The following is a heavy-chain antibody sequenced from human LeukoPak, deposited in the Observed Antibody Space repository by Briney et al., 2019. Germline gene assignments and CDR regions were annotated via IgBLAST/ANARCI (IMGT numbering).Heavy chain of an antibody. CDR2: IKQDGSDT. CDR3: ARDLGVGGIMITFGGVLDY. D-gene: IGHD3-16*01. CDR1: GFTFSSYW. Sequence: GGSLRLSCAASGFTFSSYWMSWVRQAPGKGLEWVANIKQDGSDTYYVDSVKGRVTISRDNAKNSLCLQMNSLRAEDTAVYYCARDLGVGGIMITFGGVLDYWGQGTLVTVSS. J-gene: IGHJ4*02. V-gene: IGHV3-7*01.